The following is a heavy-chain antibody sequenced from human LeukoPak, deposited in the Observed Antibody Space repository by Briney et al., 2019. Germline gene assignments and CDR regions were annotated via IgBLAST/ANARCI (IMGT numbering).Heavy chain of an antibody. V-gene: IGHV5-10-1*01. CDR1: GYSFTSYW. D-gene: IGHD6-19*01. Sequence: GASLKISCKGSGYSFTSYWISWVRQMPGKGLEWMGRIDPSDSYTNYSPSFQGHVTISADKSISTAYLQWSSLKASDTAIYYCARRPHSSEDHWGQGTLVTVSS. CDR2: IDPSDSYT. J-gene: IGHJ4*02. CDR3: ARRPHSSEDH.